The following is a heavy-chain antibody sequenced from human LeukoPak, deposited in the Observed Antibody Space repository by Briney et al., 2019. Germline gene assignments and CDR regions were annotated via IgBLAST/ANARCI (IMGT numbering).Heavy chain of an antibody. CDR1: GGSISSSGYY. Sequence: SETLSLACTISGGSISSSGYYGGWIRQPRGKGLEWIGSIYYSGSTYYDLSLKSRVTISVDTSKNQFSLKLSSVTAADTAVYYCARAFRYEGDYYYGMDVWGQGTTVTVSS. CDR3: ARAFRYEGDYYYGMDV. V-gene: IGHV4-39*07. D-gene: IGHD5-12*01. CDR2: IYYSGST. J-gene: IGHJ6*02.